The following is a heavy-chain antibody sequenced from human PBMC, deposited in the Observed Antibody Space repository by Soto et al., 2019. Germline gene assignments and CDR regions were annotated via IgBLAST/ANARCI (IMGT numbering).Heavy chain of an antibody. D-gene: IGHD2-2*01. CDR2: MNPNSGNT. CDR3: ARGNTVPLDYYGMDV. Sequence: GASVKVSCKASGYTFTSYDINWVRQATGQGLEWMGWMNPNSGNTGYAQKFQGRVTMTRNTSISTAYMELSSLRSEDTAVYYCARGNTVPLDYYGMDVWGQGTTVTVSS. J-gene: IGHJ6*02. CDR1: GYTFTSYD. V-gene: IGHV1-8*01.